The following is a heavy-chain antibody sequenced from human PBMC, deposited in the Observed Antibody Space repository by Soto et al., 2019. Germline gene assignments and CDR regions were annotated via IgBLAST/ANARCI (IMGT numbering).Heavy chain of an antibody. V-gene: IGHV3-21*01. CDR3: ARGLIAAAGIIG. D-gene: IGHD6-13*01. CDR2: ISSSSSYI. Sequence: PGGSLRLSCAASGFTFSSYSMNWVRQAPGKGLEWVSSISSSSSYIYYADSVKGRFTISRDNAKNSLYLQMNSLRAEDTAVYYCARGLIAAAGIIGWGQGTLVTVSS. CDR1: GFTFSSYS. J-gene: IGHJ4*02.